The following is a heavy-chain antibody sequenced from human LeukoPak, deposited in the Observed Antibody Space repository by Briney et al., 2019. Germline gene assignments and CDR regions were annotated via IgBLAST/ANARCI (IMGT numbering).Heavy chain of an antibody. Sequence: GRSLRLSCAASGFAFISYALHWVRQTPGKGLEWVAVISYDGSNKYYADSVKGRFTISRDNSKNTLYLQMNSLRAEDTAVYYCARDQRSSSWYANWFDPWGQGTLVTVSS. J-gene: IGHJ5*02. D-gene: IGHD6-13*01. CDR3: ARDQRSSSWYANWFDP. CDR1: GFAFISYA. V-gene: IGHV3-30*04. CDR2: ISYDGSNK.